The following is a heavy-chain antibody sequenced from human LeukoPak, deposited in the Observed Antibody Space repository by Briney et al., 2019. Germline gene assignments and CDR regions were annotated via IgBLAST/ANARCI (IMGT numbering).Heavy chain of an antibody. CDR2: IDNYGTNT. D-gene: IGHD6-6*01. J-gene: IGHJ5*02. V-gene: IGHV3-74*01. CDR3: VRDRPHNCFDP. Sequence: GGSLTLSCPASEFTFSSHWMHWVRQVPGKGLVYIAYIDNYGTNTNYALSVKGRFTISRDNAKNTLYLQLNSLRVEDTAVYYCVRDRPHNCFDPWGQGTLVTVSS. CDR1: EFTFSSHW.